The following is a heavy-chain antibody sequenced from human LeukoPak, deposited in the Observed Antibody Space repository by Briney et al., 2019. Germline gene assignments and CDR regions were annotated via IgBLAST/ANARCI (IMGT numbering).Heavy chain of an antibody. V-gene: IGHV4-39*02. Sequence: SETLSLTCTVSGGSISSSSYYWGWIRQPPGKGLEWIGSIYYSGSTYYNPSLKSRVTISVDTSKNQFSQKLSSVTAADTAVYYCARDYDILTGYYKWGAFDYWGQGTLVTVSS. CDR2: IYYSGST. D-gene: IGHD3-9*01. CDR3: ARDYDILTGYYKWGAFDY. J-gene: IGHJ4*02. CDR1: GGSISSSSYY.